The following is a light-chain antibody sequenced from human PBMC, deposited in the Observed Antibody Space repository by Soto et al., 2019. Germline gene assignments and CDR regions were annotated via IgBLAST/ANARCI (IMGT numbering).Light chain of an antibody. CDR2: AAS. CDR1: QSVSRN. V-gene: IGKV3-15*01. CDR3: QQYNNWPYT. Sequence: EILMTQSPATLSVYPGERATLSCRASQSVSRNLAWYQQKPGQAPRLLIYAASTRATGIPARFSGSGSGTEFTLTISSLQSEDFAVYYCQQYNNWPYTFGQGTKLEIK. J-gene: IGKJ2*01.